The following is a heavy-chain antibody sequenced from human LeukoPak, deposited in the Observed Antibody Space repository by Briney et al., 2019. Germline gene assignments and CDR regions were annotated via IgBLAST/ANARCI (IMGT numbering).Heavy chain of an antibody. CDR3: ARDGRAYDILTGYPVAHWFDP. CDR2: MNPNSGNT. CDR1: GYTFTSYD. D-gene: IGHD3-9*01. V-gene: IGHV1-8*01. J-gene: IGHJ5*02. Sequence: ASVKVSCKASGYTFTSYDINWVRQATGQGLEWMGWMNPNSGNTGYAQKLQGRVTMTTDTSTSTAYMELRSLRSDDTAVYYCARDGRAYDILTGYPVAHWFDPWGQGTLVTVSS.